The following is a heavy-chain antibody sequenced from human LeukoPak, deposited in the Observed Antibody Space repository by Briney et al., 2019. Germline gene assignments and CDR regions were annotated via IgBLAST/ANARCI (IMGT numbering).Heavy chain of an antibody. CDR2: ISGSGGTT. CDR1: GFTFSSYA. Sequence: PGGSLRLSSAASGFTFSSYAMSWVRQAPGKGLEWVSVISGSGGTTCSADSVRGRFTISRDNSKNTLYLQMNSLRAEDTAAYYCARERGNNGGNTNGYFDYWGQGTLVTVSS. J-gene: IGHJ4*02. D-gene: IGHD4-23*01. V-gene: IGHV3-23*01. CDR3: ARERGNNGGNTNGYFDY.